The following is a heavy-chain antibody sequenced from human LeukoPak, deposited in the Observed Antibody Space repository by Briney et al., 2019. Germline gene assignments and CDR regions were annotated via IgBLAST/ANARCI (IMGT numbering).Heavy chain of an antibody. CDR2: IYYSGST. CDR3: ARDYYDSSGPYYCYYMDV. D-gene: IGHD3-22*01. J-gene: IGHJ6*03. V-gene: IGHV4-59*01. Sequence: SETLSLTCTVSGGSISSYYWSWIRQPPGKGLGWIGYIYYSGSTNYNPSLKSRVTISVDTSKNQFSLKLSSVTAADTAVYYCARDYYDSSGPYYCYYMDVWGKGTTVTVSS. CDR1: GGSISSYY.